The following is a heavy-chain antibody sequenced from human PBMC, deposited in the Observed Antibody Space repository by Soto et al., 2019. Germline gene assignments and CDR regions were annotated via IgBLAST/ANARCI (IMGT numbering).Heavy chain of an antibody. CDR2: ISGRGGST. V-gene: IGHV3-23*01. CDR3: AKDLLSTETEDY. D-gene: IGHD2-2*01. CDR1: GFTFSSYA. Sequence: GSLRLSCAASGFTFSSYAMSWVRQAPGKGLEWVSAISGRGGSTYYADSVKGRFTISTDNSKNTLYLQMNSLRAEDTAVYYCAKDLLSTETEDYWGQGTLVTVSS. J-gene: IGHJ4*02.